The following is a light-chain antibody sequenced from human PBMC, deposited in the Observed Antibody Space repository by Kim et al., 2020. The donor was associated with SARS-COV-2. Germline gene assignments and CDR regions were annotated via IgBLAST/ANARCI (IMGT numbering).Light chain of an antibody. J-gene: IGLJ1*01. V-gene: IGLV3-21*04. Sequence: SYELTQPPSVSVAPGKTATITCGGNKIGTKSVHWYQQRPGRAPVLVIYYDNDRPSGIPDRFSGSNSGNTATLTISRVEVADEADYYCHVWDSTSDHHVFGTGTKVTVL. CDR3: HVWDSTSDHHV. CDR2: YDN. CDR1: KIGTKS.